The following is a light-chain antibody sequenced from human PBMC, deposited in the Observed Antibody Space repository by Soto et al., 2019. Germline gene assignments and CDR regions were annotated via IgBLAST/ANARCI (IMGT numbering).Light chain of an antibody. CDR2: AAS. Sequence: DIQMTQSPSSLSASVGDRVTITCRACQGISNYLAWYQQKPGKDPKLLIYAASTLQSVVPSRFSGSGSGTDFTLTISSLQPEDVATYSCQRYNRAPWAFGQGTKVEIK. CDR1: QGISNY. V-gene: IGKV1-27*01. CDR3: QRYNRAPWA. J-gene: IGKJ1*01.